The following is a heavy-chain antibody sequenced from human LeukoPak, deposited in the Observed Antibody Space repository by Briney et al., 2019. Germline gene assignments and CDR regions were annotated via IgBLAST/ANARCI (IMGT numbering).Heavy chain of an antibody. J-gene: IGHJ4*02. CDR1: GFTFSNYI. D-gene: IGHD1-20*01. V-gene: IGHV3-48*02. CDR2: ISSSSSPI. CDR3: ARVNWNDVGSFDY. Sequence: GGSLRLSCAASGFTFSNYIMNWVRQAPGKGLEWLSYISSSSSPIYYVDSVKGRFTISRDNAKNSLYLQMNSLRDEDTGVYYCARVNWNDVGSFDYWGQGTLVTVSS.